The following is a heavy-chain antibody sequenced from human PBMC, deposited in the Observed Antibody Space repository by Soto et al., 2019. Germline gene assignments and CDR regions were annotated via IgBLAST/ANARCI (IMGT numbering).Heavy chain of an antibody. V-gene: IGHV5-51*01. CDR1: GYSFTSYW. Sequence: GESLNISCKGSGYSFTSYWIGWVRQMPGKGLEWMGIIYPGDSDTRYSPSFQGQVTISANKSISTAYLQWSSLKASDTAMYYCARQRYCSSTSCYAKEQNGMDVWGQGTTVTVSS. CDR3: ARQRYCSSTSCYAKEQNGMDV. D-gene: IGHD2-2*01. J-gene: IGHJ6*02. CDR2: IYPGDSDT.